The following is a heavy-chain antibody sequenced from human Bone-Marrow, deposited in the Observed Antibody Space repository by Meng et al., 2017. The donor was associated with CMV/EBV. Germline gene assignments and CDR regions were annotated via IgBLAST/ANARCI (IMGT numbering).Heavy chain of an antibody. J-gene: IGHJ4*02. CDR3: ARGSYGSGSFYPQPFDY. Sequence: GESLKISCAASGFTFSGYWMSWVRQAPGKGLEWVANIKQDGSEKYYVDSLKGRFTISRDNAKNSLYLQMNSLRAEDTAVYYCARGSYGSGSFYPQPFDYWGQGTLVTVSS. CDR2: IKQDGSEK. D-gene: IGHD3-10*01. CDR1: GFTFSGYW. V-gene: IGHV3-7*01.